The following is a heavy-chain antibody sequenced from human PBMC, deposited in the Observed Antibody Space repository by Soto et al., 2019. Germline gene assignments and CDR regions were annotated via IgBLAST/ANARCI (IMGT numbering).Heavy chain of an antibody. CDR1: GGSISSGDYY. Sequence: SETLSRTCSVSGGSISSGDYYGRWIRQPPGKGLEWSGNIYYSGNTYDNPSLKSRLIISIHTYKNQLPLKVRSVTAAHMAVYYCARSSLYGMDVWPQGTPVTVS. J-gene: IGHJ6*02. V-gene: IGHV4-30-4*01. CDR2: IYYSGNT. CDR3: ARSSLYGMDV.